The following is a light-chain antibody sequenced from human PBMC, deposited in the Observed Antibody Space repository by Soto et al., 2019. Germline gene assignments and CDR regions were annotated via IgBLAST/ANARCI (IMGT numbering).Light chain of an antibody. CDR2: EVS. J-gene: IGLJ1*01. Sequence: QSALTQPPSVSGSPGQSVTISCTGTSSDVGSYNRVSWYQQPPGTAPKLMIYEVSNRPSGVPDRFSGSKSGNTASLTISGIQAEDEADYYCSSYTSSSTYVFGTGTKLTVL. CDR3: SSYTSSSTYV. CDR1: SSDVGSYNR. V-gene: IGLV2-18*02.